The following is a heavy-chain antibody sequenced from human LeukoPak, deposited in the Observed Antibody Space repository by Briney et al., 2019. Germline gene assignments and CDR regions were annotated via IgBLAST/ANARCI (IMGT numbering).Heavy chain of an antibody. CDR1: GFTFSSYA. CDR2: ISGSGGST. V-gene: IGHV3-23*01. D-gene: IGHD1-1*01. J-gene: IGHJ6*02. Sequence: GGSLRLSCAASGFTFSSYAMSWVRQAPGKGLEWVSAISGSGGSTYYADSVKGRFTISRDNSKNALYLQMNSLRAEDTAVYYCARFKTVSPGNGRYYYGMDVWGQGTTVTVSS. CDR3: ARFKTVSPGNGRYYYGMDV.